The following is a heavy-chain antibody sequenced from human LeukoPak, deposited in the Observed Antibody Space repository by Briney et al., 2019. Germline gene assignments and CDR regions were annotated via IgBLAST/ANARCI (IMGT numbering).Heavy chain of an antibody. Sequence: GGSLRLSCAASGFTFSSYDIHWVRQAPGKGLEWVAFIRYDGSNKYYADSVKGRFTISRDNSKNTLYLQMNSPRVEDTAVYYCAKFDSWGQGTLVTVSS. CDR1: GFTFSSYD. CDR3: AKFDS. J-gene: IGHJ4*02. V-gene: IGHV3-30*02. CDR2: IRYDGSNK.